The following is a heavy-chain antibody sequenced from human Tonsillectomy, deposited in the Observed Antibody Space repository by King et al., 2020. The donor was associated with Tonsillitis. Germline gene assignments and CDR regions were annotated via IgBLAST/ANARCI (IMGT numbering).Heavy chain of an antibody. CDR1: GFTFSDSY. CDR2: MSTRGSTI. Sequence: VQLVESGGTLVRPGGSLRLSCAVSGFTFSDSYMSWIHQAPGKGLEWVSYMSTRGSTISYADSVKGRFTISRDNAKNSLYLQMNSLRAEDTAVYYCARVAGEYFDHWGQGTLVTVAS. CDR3: ARVAGEYFDH. D-gene: IGHD7-27*01. J-gene: IGHJ4*02. V-gene: IGHV3-11*01.